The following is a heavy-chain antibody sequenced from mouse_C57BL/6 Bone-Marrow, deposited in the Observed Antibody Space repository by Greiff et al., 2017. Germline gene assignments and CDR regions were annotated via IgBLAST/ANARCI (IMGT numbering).Heavy chain of an antibody. V-gene: IGHV1-74*01. D-gene: IGHD6-2*01. Sequence: VQLQQPGAELVKPGASVKVSCKASGYTFTSYWMHWVKQRPGQGLEWIGRIHPSDSDTNYNQKFTGKATLTVDKSSSTDYMQLSSLTSEDSAVYYCAINSLLLPGYFDVWGTGTTVTVSS. CDR1: GYTFTSYW. J-gene: IGHJ1*03. CDR2: IHPSDSDT. CDR3: AINSLLLPGYFDV.